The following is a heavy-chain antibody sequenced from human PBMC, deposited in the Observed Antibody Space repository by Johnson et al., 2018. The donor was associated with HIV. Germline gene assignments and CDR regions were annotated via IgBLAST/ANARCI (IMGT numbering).Heavy chain of an antibody. CDR1: GLSVSNNY. D-gene: IGHD5-24*01. CDR3: ARACRDGYTCDVYDI. V-gene: IGHV3-66*01. J-gene: IGHJ3*02. Sequence: VQLVESGGGLVQPGGSLRLSCAASGLSVSNNYMTWVRQAPGKGLELVSVLSSGGDTWYAGSVTGRFTISRDNSKNTLYLQMNSLKAADTAFYYCARACRDGYTCDVYDIWGQGTMVTVSS. CDR2: LSSGGDT.